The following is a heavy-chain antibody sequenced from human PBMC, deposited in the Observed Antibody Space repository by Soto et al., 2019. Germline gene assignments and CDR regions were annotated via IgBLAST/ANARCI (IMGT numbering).Heavy chain of an antibody. Sequence: SETLSLTCAVYGGSFSGYYWSWIRQPPGKGLEWIGEINHSGSTNYNPSLKSRVNISVDTSKNQFSLKLSSVTAADTAVYYCARVSPRGTWNLLRYYYGMDVWGQGTTVTVSS. CDR3: ARVSPRGTWNLLRYYYGMDV. CDR2: INHSGST. CDR1: GGSFSGYY. D-gene: IGHD1-1*01. J-gene: IGHJ6*02. V-gene: IGHV4-34*01.